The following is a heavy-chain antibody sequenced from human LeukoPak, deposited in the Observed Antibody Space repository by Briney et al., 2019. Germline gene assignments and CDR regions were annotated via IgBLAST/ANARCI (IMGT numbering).Heavy chain of an antibody. J-gene: IGHJ6*03. CDR2: INHSGST. CDR3: ASNTMAAYPDYYYMDV. CDR1: GGSFSGYY. Sequence: SETLSLTCAVYGGSFSGYYWSWIRQPPGKGPEWLGEINHSGSTNYNPSLKSRVTISVDTSKNQFSLKLSSVTAADTAVYYCASNTMAAYPDYYYMDVWGKGTTVTVSS. V-gene: IGHV4-34*01. D-gene: IGHD5-24*01.